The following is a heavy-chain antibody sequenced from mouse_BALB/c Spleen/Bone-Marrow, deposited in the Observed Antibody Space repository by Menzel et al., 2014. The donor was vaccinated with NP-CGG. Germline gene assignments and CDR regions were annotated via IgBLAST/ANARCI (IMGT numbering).Heavy chain of an antibody. CDR3: ARDRDYDESYAMDY. V-gene: IGHV1-54*01. D-gene: IGHD2-4*01. CDR2: INPGSGGT. CDR1: GYAFTNYL. J-gene: IGHJ4*01. Sequence: QVQLQQSGAELVRPGTSVKVSCKASGYAFTNYLIEWVKQRPGQGLEWIGVINPGSGGTNYNEKFKGKATLTADKSSSTAYMQLSSLTSDDSAVYFCARDRDYDESYAMDYWGQGTSVTVSS.